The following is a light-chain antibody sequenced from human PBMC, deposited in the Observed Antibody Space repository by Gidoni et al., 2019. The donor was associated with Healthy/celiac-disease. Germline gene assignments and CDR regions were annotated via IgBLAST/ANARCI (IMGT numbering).Light chain of an antibody. J-gene: IGKJ2*01. V-gene: IGKV3-20*01. CDR1: QSVSSSY. CDR3: QQYGSSPRYT. CDR2: GAS. Sequence: DTVLTQSPGTLSLSPGERASLPCRASQSVSSSYLAWYQQNHGQAPRLLIYGASSRATGIPDRFSGSGSETDFTLTISRLEPEDFAVYYCQQYGSSPRYTCGQGTKLEIK.